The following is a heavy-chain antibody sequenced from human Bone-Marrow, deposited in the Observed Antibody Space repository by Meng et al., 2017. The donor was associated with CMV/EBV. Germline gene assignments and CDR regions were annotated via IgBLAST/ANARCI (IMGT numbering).Heavy chain of an antibody. J-gene: IGHJ3*02. V-gene: IGHV4-31*03. Sequence: LRLSCTVSGGSISSGGYYWSWIRQHPGKGLEWIGYIYYSGSTNYNPSLKSGVTISVDTSKNQFSLKLSSVTAADTAVYYCARGLGVRFLEWLLPDAFDIWGQGTMVTVSS. CDR1: GGSISSGGYY. CDR2: IYYSGST. D-gene: IGHD3-3*01. CDR3: ARGLGVRFLEWLLPDAFDI.